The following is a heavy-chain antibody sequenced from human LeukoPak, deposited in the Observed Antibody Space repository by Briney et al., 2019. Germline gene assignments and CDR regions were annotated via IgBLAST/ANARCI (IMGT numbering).Heavy chain of an antibody. J-gene: IGHJ4*01. CDR1: GFTFSTYW. V-gene: IGHV3-7*01. CDR2: IKQDGSEK. Sequence: GGSLRLSCAASGFTFSTYWMSWVRQAPGKGLEWVANIKQDGSEKYYVDSVKGRFTISRDNAKNSLYLQMNSLRAEDTAVYYCVRDSGSGSYGIGYWGQGTLVTVSS. D-gene: IGHD1-26*01. CDR3: VRDSGSGSYGIGY.